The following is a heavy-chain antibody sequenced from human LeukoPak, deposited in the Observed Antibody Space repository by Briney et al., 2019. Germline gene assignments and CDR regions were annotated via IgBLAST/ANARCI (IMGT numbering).Heavy chain of an antibody. CDR3: AIRYSGSYNDY. Sequence: GESLKISCQGFGYSFSDYWIGWVRQMPGKGLEWMGIIYPDDSETRYSPSFQGQVSISANKSISTAYLQWSSLKASDTAMYYCAIRYSGSYNDYWGQGTLVTVSS. CDR1: GYSFSDYW. J-gene: IGHJ4*02. V-gene: IGHV5-51*01. D-gene: IGHD1-26*01. CDR2: IYPDDSET.